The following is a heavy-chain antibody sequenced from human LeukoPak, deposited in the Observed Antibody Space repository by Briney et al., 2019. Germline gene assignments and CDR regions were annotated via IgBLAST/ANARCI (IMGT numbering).Heavy chain of an antibody. V-gene: IGHV4-34*01. CDR2: INHSGST. CDR1: GGSFSGYY. CDR3: ARVELRYFDWPEAFDI. D-gene: IGHD3-9*01. J-gene: IGHJ3*02. Sequence: PSETLSLTCAVYGGSFSGYYWSWIRQPPGKGLEWIGEINHSGSTNYNPSLKSRVTISVDTSKNQFSLKLSSVTAADTAVYYCARVELRYFDWPEAFDIWGQGTMVTVSS.